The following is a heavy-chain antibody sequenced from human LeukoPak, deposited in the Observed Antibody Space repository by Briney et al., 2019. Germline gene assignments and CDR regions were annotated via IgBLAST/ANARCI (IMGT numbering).Heavy chain of an antibody. V-gene: IGHV1-18*01. J-gene: IGHJ5*02. CDR3: AREFVPDNWFDP. CDR1: VYTFTSYG. D-gene: IGHD2-2*01. Sequence: GASVKVSCKASVYTFTSYGISWVQQAPGQGLEWMGWISAYNGNTNYAQKLQGRVTMTTDTSTSTAYMELRSLRSDDPAVYYCAREFVPDNWFDPWGQGTLVTVSS. CDR2: ISAYNGNT.